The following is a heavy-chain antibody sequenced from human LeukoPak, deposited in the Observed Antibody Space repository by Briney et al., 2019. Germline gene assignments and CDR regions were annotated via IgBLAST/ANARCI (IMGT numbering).Heavy chain of an antibody. CDR3: AKGYGSGSYYNIHYYYYMDV. J-gene: IGHJ6*03. CDR1: GFTFSTYG. CDR2: VSGSGSTT. V-gene: IGHV3-23*01. Sequence: GGTLRLSCAASGFTFSTYGMNWVRQAPGKGLEWVSAVSGSGSTTYYARSVKGRFTVSRDNSKNTLYLQMNSLRVDDTAVYYCAKGYGSGSYYNIHYYYYMDVWGKGTTVTISS. D-gene: IGHD3-10*01.